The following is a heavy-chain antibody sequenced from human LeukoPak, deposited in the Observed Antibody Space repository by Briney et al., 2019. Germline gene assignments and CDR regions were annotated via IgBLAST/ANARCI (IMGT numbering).Heavy chain of an antibody. CDR1: GFTFSSYS. J-gene: IGHJ4*02. D-gene: IGHD3-22*01. CDR2: ISSSSSTI. CDR3: AKGGGITMIVVAHDY. V-gene: IGHV3-48*01. Sequence: GGSLRLSCAASGFTFSSYSMNWVRQAPGKGLEWVSYISSSSSTIYYADSVKGRFTISRDNSKNTLYPQMNSLRAEDTAVYYCAKGGGITMIVVAHDYWGQGTLVTVSS.